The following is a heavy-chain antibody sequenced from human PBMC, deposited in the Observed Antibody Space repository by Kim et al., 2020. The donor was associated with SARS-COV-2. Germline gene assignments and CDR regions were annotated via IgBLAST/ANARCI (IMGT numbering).Heavy chain of an antibody. D-gene: IGHD3-22*01. V-gene: IGHV3-9*01. CDR1: GFTFDDYA. CDR2: ISWNSGSI. J-gene: IGHJ4*02. Sequence: SLRLSCAASGFTFDDYAMHWVRQAPGKGLEWVSGISWNSGSIGYADSLKGRFTISRDNAKNSLYLQMNSLRAEDTALYYCAKGRDDSSGYFDYWGQGTLVTVSS. CDR3: AKGRDDSSGYFDY.